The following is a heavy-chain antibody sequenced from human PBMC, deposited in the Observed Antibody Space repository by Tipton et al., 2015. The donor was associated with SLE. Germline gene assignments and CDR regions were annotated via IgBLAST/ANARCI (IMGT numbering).Heavy chain of an antibody. CDR3: ARDPTLWFGELLPFDY. Sequence: LRLSCTVSGGSISSGYYWGWIRQPPGKGLEWIGSIYHSGSTYYNPSLKSRVTISVDTSKNQFSLKLSSVTAADTAVYYCARDPTLWFGELLPFDYWGQGTLVTVSS. CDR2: IYHSGST. D-gene: IGHD3-10*01. V-gene: IGHV4-38-2*02. J-gene: IGHJ4*02. CDR1: GGSISSGYY.